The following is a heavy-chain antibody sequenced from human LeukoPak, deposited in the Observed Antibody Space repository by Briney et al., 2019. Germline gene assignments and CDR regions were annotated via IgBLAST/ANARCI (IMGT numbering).Heavy chain of an antibody. Sequence: GGSLRLSCAASGFTFSSYSMNWVRQAPGKGLEWVSSTSSSSNYIYYADLVKGRFTISRDNARNSLYLQMNSLKVEDTAVYYCAQSNPGQAWFDPWGQGTLVTVSS. CDR3: AQSNPGQAWFDP. J-gene: IGHJ5*02. CDR1: GFTFSSYS. V-gene: IGHV3-21*06. CDR2: TSSSSNYI.